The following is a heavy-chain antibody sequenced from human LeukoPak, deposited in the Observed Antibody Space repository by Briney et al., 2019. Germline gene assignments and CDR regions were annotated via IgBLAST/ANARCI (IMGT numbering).Heavy chain of an antibody. Sequence: PGRSLRLSCAASGFTFSSYGMHWVRQAPGKGLEWVAVIWYDGSNKYYADSVKGRFTISRDNSKNTLYLQMNSLRAEDTAVYYCARDKGAAAGTPFWFDPWGQGTLVTVSS. J-gene: IGHJ5*02. CDR2: IWYDGSNK. V-gene: IGHV3-33*01. CDR3: ARDKGAAAGTPFWFDP. D-gene: IGHD6-13*01. CDR1: GFTFSSYG.